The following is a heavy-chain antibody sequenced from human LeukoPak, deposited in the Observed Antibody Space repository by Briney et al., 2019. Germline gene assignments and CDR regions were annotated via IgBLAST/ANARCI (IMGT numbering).Heavy chain of an antibody. CDR3: ARDNDSSGYSTGPVDY. J-gene: IGHJ4*02. CDR1: GFTFSSYG. CDR2: IWYDGSNK. D-gene: IGHD3-22*01. Sequence: GGSLRLSCAASGFTFSSYGMHWVRQAPGKGLEWVAVIWYDGSNKYYADSVKGRFTISRDNSKNTLYLQMNSLRAEDTAVYYCARDNDSSGYSTGPVDYWGQGTRVTVSS. V-gene: IGHV3-33*01.